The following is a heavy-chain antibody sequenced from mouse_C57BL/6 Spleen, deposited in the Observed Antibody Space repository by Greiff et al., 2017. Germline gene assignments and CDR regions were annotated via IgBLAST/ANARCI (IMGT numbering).Heavy chain of an antibody. Sequence: VKVVESGPELVKPGASVKISCKASGYTFTDYYINWVKQRPGQGLEWIGWIFPGSGSTYYNEKFKGKATLTVDKSSSTAYMLLSSLTSEYSAVYFCSRGRWLDAMDYWGQGASVTVSS. CDR3: SRGRWLDAMDY. CDR2: IFPGSGST. CDR1: GYTFTDYY. D-gene: IGHD2-3*01. V-gene: IGHV1-75*01. J-gene: IGHJ4*01.